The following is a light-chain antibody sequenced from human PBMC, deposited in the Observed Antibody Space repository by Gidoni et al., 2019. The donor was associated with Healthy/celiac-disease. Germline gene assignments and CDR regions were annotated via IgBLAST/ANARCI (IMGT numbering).Light chain of an antibody. CDR1: QSVSSN. V-gene: IGKV3-15*01. CDR3: QQYNNWPRTT. Sequence: EIVMTQSPATLSVSPGERATLSCRASQSVSSNLAWYQQKHGQAPRLLIYGASTRATGIPARFSGSGSGTEFTLTNSSLQSEDFAVYYCQQYNNWPRTTFGQGTKVEIK. J-gene: IGKJ1*01. CDR2: GAS.